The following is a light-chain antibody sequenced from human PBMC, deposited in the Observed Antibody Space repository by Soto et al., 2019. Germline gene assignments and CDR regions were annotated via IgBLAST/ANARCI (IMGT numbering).Light chain of an antibody. CDR3: QSYDTSLSVV. V-gene: IGLV1-40*01. J-gene: IGLJ2*01. CDR2: ANN. Sequence: QYVLTQPPSGSGAPGQRVTISCTGSSSNIGAGYDVHWYQQLPGTAPKLLIYANNNRPSGVPDRFSGSKSGTSASLAITGLQAEDEADYYCQSYDTSLSVVFGGGTKLTVL. CDR1: SSNIGAGYD.